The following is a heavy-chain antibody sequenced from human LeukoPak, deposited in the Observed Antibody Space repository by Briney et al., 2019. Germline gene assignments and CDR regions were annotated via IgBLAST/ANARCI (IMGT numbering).Heavy chain of an antibody. J-gene: IGHJ4*02. CDR3: ARDTVNPSGYLDY. D-gene: IGHD4-17*01. V-gene: IGHV3-48*03. CDR1: GFTFSGYE. CDR2: IGSSGRTI. Sequence: PGGSLRLSCAASGFTFSGYEMNWVRQAPGKGLEWVSYIGSSGRTIYYADSVKGRLSISRDNAENSLYLQMNSLRDEDTAVYYCARDTVNPSGYLDYWGQGTLVTVSS.